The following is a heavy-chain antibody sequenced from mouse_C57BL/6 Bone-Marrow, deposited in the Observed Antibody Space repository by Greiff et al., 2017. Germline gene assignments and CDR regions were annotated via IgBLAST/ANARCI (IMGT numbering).Heavy chain of an antibody. V-gene: IGHV14-4*01. CDR2: IDPENGDT. CDR1: GFNIKDDY. D-gene: IGHD1-2*01. J-gene: IGHJ2*01. CDR3: TTDYGYY. Sequence: EVQLKESGAELVRPGASVKLSCTASGFNIKDDYMHWVKQRPEQGLEWIGWIDPENGDTEYASKFQGKATITADTSSNTAYLQLSSLTSEDTAVYYCTTDYGYYWGQGTTLTVSS.